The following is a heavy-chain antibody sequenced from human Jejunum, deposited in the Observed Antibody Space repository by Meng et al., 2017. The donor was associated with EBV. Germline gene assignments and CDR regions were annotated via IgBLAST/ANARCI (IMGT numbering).Heavy chain of an antibody. D-gene: IGHD2-8*02. V-gene: IGHV4-34*02. CDR3: ARRTGDYVVGY. CDR1: GGSFSGYY. CDR2: VHFSGIT. Sequence: QVPLKRWAAGLLRPTETLSPTFAVYGGSFSGYYWSWVRQPPGRGLEYIGEVHFSGITNYTPSLKSRVTMSVDASKNQFSLRLTSVTAADTAVYYCARRTGDYVVGYWGQGTLVTVSS. J-gene: IGHJ4*02.